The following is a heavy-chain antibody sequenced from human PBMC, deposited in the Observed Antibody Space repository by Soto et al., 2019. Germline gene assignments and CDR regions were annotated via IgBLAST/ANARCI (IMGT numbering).Heavy chain of an antibody. V-gene: IGHV3-21*01. Sequence: EVQLVESGGGLVKPGGSLRLSCAASGFAFSSYSMNWVRQAPGKGLEWVAFITIRSSYIYYADSVRGRFTVSRDNGKKSLYLQMDGLRAEDTAVYYCARDDGWLVLDYWGQGTLVTVSS. J-gene: IGHJ4*02. CDR2: ITIRSSYI. CDR3: ARDDGWLVLDY. CDR1: GFAFSSYS. D-gene: IGHD6-19*01.